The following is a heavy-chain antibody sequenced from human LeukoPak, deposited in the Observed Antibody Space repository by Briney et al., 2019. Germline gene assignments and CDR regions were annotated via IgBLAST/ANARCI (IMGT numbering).Heavy chain of an antibody. CDR3: ARRQYNFWSRIDY. J-gene: IGHJ4*02. D-gene: IGHD3-3*01. CDR2: IYYTGVA. CDR1: GGSIISSSYF. V-gene: IGHV4-39*02. Sequence: SETLSLTCNVSGGSIISSSYFWGWIRQPPGKGLEWIATIYYTGVAYYNPSLRSRATISMDTSKNHFSLNLSSVTAADTAVYYCARRQYNFWSRIDYWGQGTLVTVSS.